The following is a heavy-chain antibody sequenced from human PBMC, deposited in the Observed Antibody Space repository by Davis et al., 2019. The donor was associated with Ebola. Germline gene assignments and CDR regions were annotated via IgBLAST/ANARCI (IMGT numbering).Heavy chain of an antibody. CDR3: ARHIPNLRGLDAFDI. D-gene: IGHD2-2*02. CDR2: IYYTGTT. V-gene: IGHV4-39*01. J-gene: IGHJ3*02. CDR1: SGSISSSSHY. Sequence: MPGGSLRLSCTVSSGSISSSSHYWGWIRQPPGKGLEWIGSIYYTGTTYYHPSLESRVTISVDRSKNQFSLKLSSVTAADTAVYYCARHIPNLRGLDAFDIWGQGTVVTVSS.